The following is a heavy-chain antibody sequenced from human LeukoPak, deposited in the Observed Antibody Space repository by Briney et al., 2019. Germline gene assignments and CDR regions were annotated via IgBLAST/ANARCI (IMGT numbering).Heavy chain of an antibody. V-gene: IGHV3-53*01. CDR1: GFTVSSNY. CDR2: IYSGGST. Sequence: GGSLRLSCAASGFTVSSNYMSWVRQAPGKGLEWGSVIYSGGSTYYADSVTGRFTTSRDNSKNTLYLQMNSLGAEDTAVYYCASPRYSGSYYGFDYWGQGTLVTVSS. J-gene: IGHJ4*02. D-gene: IGHD1-26*01. CDR3: ASPRYSGSYYGFDY.